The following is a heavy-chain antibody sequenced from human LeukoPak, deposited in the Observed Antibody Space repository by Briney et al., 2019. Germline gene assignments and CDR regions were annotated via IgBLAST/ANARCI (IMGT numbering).Heavy chain of an antibody. CDR2: ISYDATNK. Sequence: GGPRSFSCQAPGLTSSSPDMHWVPKAPAKGLDWLPVISYDATNKYYADSVKGRFTLSRDNSKNTLYLQTNTLRDEDTAVYYCAKASSNYFYYFEYWGQGTLVTVSS. D-gene: IGHD2/OR15-2a*01. V-gene: IGHV3-30*18. CDR3: AKASSNYFYYFEY. CDR1: GLTSSSPD. J-gene: IGHJ4*02.